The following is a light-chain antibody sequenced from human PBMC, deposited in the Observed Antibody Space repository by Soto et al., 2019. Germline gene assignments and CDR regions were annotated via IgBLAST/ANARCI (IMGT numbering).Light chain of an antibody. CDR1: QSISSY. Sequence: DIQMTQSPSSLSASVGDRVTITCRASQSISSYLNWYQQKPGKAPKLLIYAASSLQSGVPSRFIGSGSGTVFTLTISSLQPEDFATYYCQQSYSTLRYTFGQGTKLEIK. CDR3: QQSYSTLRYT. CDR2: AAS. V-gene: IGKV1-39*01. J-gene: IGKJ2*01.